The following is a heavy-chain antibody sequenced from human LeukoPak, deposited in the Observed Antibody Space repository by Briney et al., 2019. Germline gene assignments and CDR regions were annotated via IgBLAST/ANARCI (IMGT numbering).Heavy chain of an antibody. CDR3: ARLLSDSSGYYPRGQYFQH. J-gene: IGHJ1*01. V-gene: IGHV4-39*01. CDR1: GGSISSSSYY. Sequence: SETLSLTCTVSGGSISSSSYYWGWIRQPPGKGLEWIGSIYYSGSTYYNPSLKSRVTISVDTSKNQFSLKLSSVTAADTAVYYCARLLSDSSGYYPRGQYFQHWGQGTLVTVSS. CDR2: IYYSGST. D-gene: IGHD3-22*01.